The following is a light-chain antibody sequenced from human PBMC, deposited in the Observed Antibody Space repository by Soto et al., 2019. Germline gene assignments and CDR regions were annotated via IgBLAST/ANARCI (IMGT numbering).Light chain of an antibody. CDR1: SSDVGGFNF. V-gene: IGLV2-14*01. Sequence: QLVLTQPASVSGSPGQSITISCTGTSSDVGGFNFLSWYQQHPGKAPKLLIYGVSNRPSGVSNRFSGSKSGNTASLTISGLQTDDEAAYYCSSYTTSSTLVVFGGGTKLNDL. CDR2: GVS. CDR3: SSYTTSSTLVV. J-gene: IGLJ2*01.